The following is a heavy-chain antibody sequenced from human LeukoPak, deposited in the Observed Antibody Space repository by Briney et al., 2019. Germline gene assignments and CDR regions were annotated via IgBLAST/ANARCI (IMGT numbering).Heavy chain of an antibody. CDR1: GFTFSSYG. V-gene: IGHV3-30*18. D-gene: IGHD3-9*01. Sequence: PGGSLRLSCAASGFTFSSYGMHWVRQAPGKGLEWVAVISYDGSNKYYADSVKGRFTISRDNSKNTLYLQMNSLRAEDTAVYYCAKGGHYDILTGYSYYFDYWGQGTLVTVSS. CDR3: AKGGHYDILTGYSYYFDY. J-gene: IGHJ4*02. CDR2: ISYDGSNK.